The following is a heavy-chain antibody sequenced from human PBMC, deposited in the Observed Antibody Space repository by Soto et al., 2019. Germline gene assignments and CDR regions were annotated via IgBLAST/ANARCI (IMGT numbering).Heavy chain of an antibody. J-gene: IGHJ5*02. CDR2: INGGNDGR. Sequence: QAQLVQSGAEVMQPGASVKISCKASGYAFSNYPIHWVRQAPGHSPEWVGWINGGNDGRKFSERFQGRLTITRDPSASTVYMELSSLTSEDTAVYFCVRQLHSVWFGPWGQGTLVTVSS. D-gene: IGHD2-21*01. CDR3: VRQLHSVWFGP. CDR1: GYAFSNYP. V-gene: IGHV1-3*01.